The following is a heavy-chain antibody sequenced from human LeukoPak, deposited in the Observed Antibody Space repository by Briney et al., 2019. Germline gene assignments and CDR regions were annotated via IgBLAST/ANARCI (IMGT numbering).Heavy chain of an antibody. J-gene: IGHJ4*02. Sequence: ASVKVSCKASGYTFTSYGISWVREAPGQGLEWMGWISAYNGNTNYAQKLQGRVTMTTDTSTSTAYMELRSLRSDDTAVYYCARVGVYYYDSSGYYIDYWGQGTLVPVSS. CDR1: GYTFTSYG. D-gene: IGHD3-22*01. V-gene: IGHV1-18*01. CDR2: ISAYNGNT. CDR3: ARVGVYYYDSSGYYIDY.